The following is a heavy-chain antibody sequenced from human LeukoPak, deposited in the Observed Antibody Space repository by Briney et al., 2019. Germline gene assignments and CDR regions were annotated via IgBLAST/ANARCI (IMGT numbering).Heavy chain of an antibody. D-gene: IGHD3-10*01. Sequence: ASVKVSCKASGGTFSIYAISWVRQAPGQGLEWMGRIIPILGIANYAQKFQGRVTITADKSTSTAYMELSSLRSEDTAVYYCARGAVLLWFGGHAFDIWGQGTMVTVSS. V-gene: IGHV1-69*04. CDR3: ARGAVLLWFGGHAFDI. J-gene: IGHJ3*02. CDR2: IIPILGIA. CDR1: GGTFSIYA.